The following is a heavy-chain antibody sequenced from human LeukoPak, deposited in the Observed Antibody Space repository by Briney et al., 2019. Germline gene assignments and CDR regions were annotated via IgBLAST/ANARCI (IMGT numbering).Heavy chain of an antibody. CDR1: GGSISSYY. D-gene: IGHD1-14*01. CDR3: ARDSRSVVITLAGFDY. V-gene: IGHV4-4*07. Sequence: SETLSLTCTVSGGSISSYYWSWIRQPAGKGLEWIGRIYTSGSTNYNPSPKSRVTMSVDTSKNQFSLKLSSVTAADTAVYYCARDSRSVVITLAGFDYWGQGTLVTVSS. J-gene: IGHJ4*02. CDR2: IYTSGST.